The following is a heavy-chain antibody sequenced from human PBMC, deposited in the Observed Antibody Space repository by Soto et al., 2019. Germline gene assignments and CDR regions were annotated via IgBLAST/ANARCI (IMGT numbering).Heavy chain of an antibody. CDR1: GGSINSSSYF. V-gene: IGHV4-39*01. D-gene: IGHD6-19*01. CDR2: IYYSGST. Sequence: PSETLSLTCSVSGGSINSSSYFWGWVRQPPGRGLEWIGSIYYSGSTYYNPSLRSRVTISVDTSKNQFSLKLSSVTAADTAVFYCARHYSSGSRNWFDPWGQGTLVTVSS. CDR3: ARHYSSGSRNWFDP. J-gene: IGHJ5*02.